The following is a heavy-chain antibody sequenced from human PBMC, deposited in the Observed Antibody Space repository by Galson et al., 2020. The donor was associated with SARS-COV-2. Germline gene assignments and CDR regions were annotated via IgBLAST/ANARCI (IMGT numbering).Heavy chain of an antibody. CDR3: ARGPVVPAAIRGNWFDP. CDR2: NNPNSGGT. J-gene: IGHJ5*02. V-gene: IGHV1-2*04. Sequence: ASVKVSCKASGYTFTGYYMHWVRQAPGQGLEWMGWNNPNSGGTNYAQKFQGWVTMTRDTSISTAYMELSRLRSDDTAVYYCARGPVVPAAIRGNWFDPWGQGTLVTVSS. D-gene: IGHD2-2*02. CDR1: GYTFTGYY.